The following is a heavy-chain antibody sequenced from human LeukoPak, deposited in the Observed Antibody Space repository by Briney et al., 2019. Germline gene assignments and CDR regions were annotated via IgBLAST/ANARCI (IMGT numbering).Heavy chain of an antibody. J-gene: IGHJ4*02. V-gene: IGHV1-18*01. CDR3: ARDLFVSDYDDSSGYYPSFDY. CDR2: ISAYNGNT. Sequence: ASVKVSCKASGYTFTSYGISWVRQAPGQGLEWMGWISAYNGNTNYAQKLQGRVTMTTDTSTSTAYMELRSLRSDDTAVYYCARDLFVSDYDDSSGYYPSFDYWGQGTLVTVSS. CDR1: GYTFTSYG. D-gene: IGHD3-22*01.